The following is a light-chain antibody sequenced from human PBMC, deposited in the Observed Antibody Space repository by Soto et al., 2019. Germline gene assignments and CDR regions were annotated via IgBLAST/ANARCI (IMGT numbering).Light chain of an antibody. V-gene: IGLV2-14*01. CDR2: GVT. CDR1: GSDIGAYNY. CDR3: SSFTKSYFYV. Sequence: QSALTQPASVSGSPGQSITISCTGSGSDIGAYNYVSWYQQHPGKAPKLLIHGVTRRPSGVSSRFSASKSAYTASLTISGLQAEDEANYYCSSFTKSYFYVFGHGTKLTV. J-gene: IGLJ1*01.